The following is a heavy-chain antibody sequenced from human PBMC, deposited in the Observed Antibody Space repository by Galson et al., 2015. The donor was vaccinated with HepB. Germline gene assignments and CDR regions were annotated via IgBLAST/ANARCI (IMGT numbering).Heavy chain of an antibody. Sequence: SVKVSCKASGYTFTSYGISWMRQAPGQGLEWMGWISAYNGNTNYAQKLQGRVTMTTDTSTSTAYMELRSLRSDDTAVYYCARDVLYSEGLFLLGSPFDYYGMDVWGQGTTVTVSS. CDR3: ARDVLYSEGLFLLGSPFDYYGMDV. CDR1: GYTFTSYG. V-gene: IGHV1-18*01. CDR2: ISAYNGNT. J-gene: IGHJ6*02. D-gene: IGHD6-13*01.